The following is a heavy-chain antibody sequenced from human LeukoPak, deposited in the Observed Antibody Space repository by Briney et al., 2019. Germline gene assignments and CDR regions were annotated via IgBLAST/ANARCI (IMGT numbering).Heavy chain of an antibody. CDR1: GITVSSNK. J-gene: IGHJ4*02. CDR2: LYSGGST. Sequence: PGGSLRLSCAASGITVSSNKMNWVRQAPGKGLEWVSVLYSGGSTNYADSVKGRFTISRDNSKNTLYLQMNSLRAEDTAVYYCARDLGLGVIDYWGQGTLVTVSS. CDR3: ARDLGLGVIDY. V-gene: IGHV3-66*01. D-gene: IGHD3-16*01.